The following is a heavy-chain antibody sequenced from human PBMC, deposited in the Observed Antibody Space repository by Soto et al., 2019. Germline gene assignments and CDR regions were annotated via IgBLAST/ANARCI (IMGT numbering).Heavy chain of an antibody. CDR1: GYTFTSYY. D-gene: IGHD1-1*01. Sequence: ASVKVSCKASGYTFTSYYMHWVRQAPGQGLEWMGIINPSGGSTSYAQKFQGRVTMTRDTSTSTVYMELSSLRSEDTAVYYCAQSSRDDPFDPWGQGTLVTVSS. J-gene: IGHJ5*02. CDR3: AQSSRDDPFDP. V-gene: IGHV1-46*01. CDR2: INPSGGST.